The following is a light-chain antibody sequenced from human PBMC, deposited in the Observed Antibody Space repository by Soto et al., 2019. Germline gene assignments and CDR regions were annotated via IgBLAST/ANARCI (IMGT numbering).Light chain of an antibody. CDR1: QYVDRF. V-gene: IGKV3-11*01. CDR3: QLRFNWPLIS. J-gene: IGKJ5*01. CDR2: EAT. Sequence: IELTQSPATLSLSPGERATVSCRASQYVDRFLAWYQQKPGQAPRLLIFEATNRATGIPARFSGSGSGTDFTLTISSLEPEDFAVYYCQLRFNWPLISFGQGTRLEIK.